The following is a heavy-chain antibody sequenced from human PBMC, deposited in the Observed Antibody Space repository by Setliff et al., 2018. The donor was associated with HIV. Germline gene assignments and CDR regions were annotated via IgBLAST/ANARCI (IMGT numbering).Heavy chain of an antibody. J-gene: IGHJ4*02. Sequence: GGSLRLSCAASGFTVSSDYMSWVRQAPGKGLEWLCYISSSGTTTYYGDPVKGRFTISRDNAKNSVHLQMNSLRVEDTAVYFCAAQGVLWGQGTQVTVSS. CDR2: ISSSGTTT. V-gene: IGHV3-11*04. CDR3: AAQGVL. CDR1: GFTVSSDY.